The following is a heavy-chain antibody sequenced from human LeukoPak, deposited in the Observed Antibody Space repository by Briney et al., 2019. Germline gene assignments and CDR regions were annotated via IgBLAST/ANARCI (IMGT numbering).Heavy chain of an antibody. J-gene: IGHJ3*02. CDR2: IYHSGST. Sequence: PSETLSLTCAVSGYSISSGYYWGWIRQPPGKGLEWIGSIYHSGSTYYNPSLKSRVTISVDTSKNQFSLKLSSVTAADTAVYYCAKGSSLDAFDIWGQGTMVTVSS. V-gene: IGHV4-38-2*01. D-gene: IGHD1-26*01. CDR3: AKGSSLDAFDI. CDR1: GYSISSGYY.